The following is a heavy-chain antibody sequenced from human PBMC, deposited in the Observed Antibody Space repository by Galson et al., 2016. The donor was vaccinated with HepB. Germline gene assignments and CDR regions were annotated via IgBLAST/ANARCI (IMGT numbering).Heavy chain of an antibody. CDR1: GFTFSGYN. CDR2: IDSGSTTI. Sequence: SLRLSCATSGFTFSGYNMNWVRQAPGRRLERVSYIDSGSTTIFYADSVKGRFTISRDNAKNSLYPQMNSLRAEDTALYYCVRESPGVSSYGSVDYWGQGTLVTVSS. J-gene: IGHJ4*02. V-gene: IGHV3-48*03. CDR3: VRESPGVSSYGSVDY. D-gene: IGHD5-18*01.